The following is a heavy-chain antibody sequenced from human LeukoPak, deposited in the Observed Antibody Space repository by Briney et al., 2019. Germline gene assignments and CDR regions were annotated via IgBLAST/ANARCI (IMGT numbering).Heavy chain of an antibody. Sequence: GASVKVSCEASGYTFTGYYMHWVRQAPGQGLEWMGRINPNSGGTNYAQKFQGRVTMTRDTSISTAYMELSRLRSDDTAVYYCARDPSITMVRGARDYWGQGTLVTVSS. J-gene: IGHJ4*02. CDR1: GYTFTGYY. D-gene: IGHD3-10*01. CDR3: ARDPSITMVRGARDY. CDR2: INPNSGGT. V-gene: IGHV1-2*06.